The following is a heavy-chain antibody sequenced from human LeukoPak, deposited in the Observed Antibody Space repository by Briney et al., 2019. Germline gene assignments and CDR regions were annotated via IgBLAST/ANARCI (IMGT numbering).Heavy chain of an antibody. J-gene: IGHJ4*02. V-gene: IGHV3-20*03. D-gene: IGHD3-22*01. CDR1: EFTFDDYG. CDR2: INWNGGST. Sequence: PGGSLRLSFPASEFTFDDYGMSWVRQAPGKGLEWVSVINWNGGSTGYGDSVKGRFTISRDNAKNSLYLQMNSLRAEDTALYYCARIYYYDSSGSSFDYWGQGTLVTVSS. CDR3: ARIYYYDSSGSSFDY.